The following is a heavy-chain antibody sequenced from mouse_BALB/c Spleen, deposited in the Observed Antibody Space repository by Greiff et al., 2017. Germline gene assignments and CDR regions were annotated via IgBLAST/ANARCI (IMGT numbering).Heavy chain of an antibody. CDR2: ISYSGST. CDR1: GYSITSDYA. J-gene: IGHJ4*01. CDR3: AVYYYGSSGYAMDY. V-gene: IGHV3-2*02. Sequence: ESGPGLVKPSQSLSLTCTVTGYSITSDYAWNWIRQFPGNKLEWMGYISYSGSTSYNPSLKSRISITRDTSKNQFFLQLNSVTTEDTATYYCAVYYYGSSGYAMDYWGQGTSVTVSS. D-gene: IGHD1-1*01.